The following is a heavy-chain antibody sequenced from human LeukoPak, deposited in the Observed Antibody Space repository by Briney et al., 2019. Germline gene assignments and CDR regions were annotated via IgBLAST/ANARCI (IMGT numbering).Heavy chain of an antibody. V-gene: IGHV3-11*01. CDR2: ISSSGSTI. Sequence: GGSLRLSCAASGFTFSDYYMSWIRQAPGKGLEWVSYISSSGSTIYYADSVKGRFTISRDNAKNSLYLQMNSLRAEDTAVYYCARYNWNYVRRYTRWFDPWGQGTLVTVSS. D-gene: IGHD1-7*01. CDR3: ARYNWNYVRRYTRWFDP. CDR1: GFTFSDYY. J-gene: IGHJ5*02.